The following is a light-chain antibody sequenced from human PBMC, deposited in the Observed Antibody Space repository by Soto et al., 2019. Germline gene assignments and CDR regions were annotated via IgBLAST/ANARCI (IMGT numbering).Light chain of an antibody. CDR1: SSDVGGYNY. J-gene: IGLJ1*01. Sequence: QSALTQPASVSGSPGQSITISCTGTSSDVGGYNYVSWYQQHPGKAPKLMIYDVSNRPSGVSNRFSGSKSGNTASLTISGXXXXXXXXYYCSSYTSSSTRVFGTGTKVTV. CDR3: SSYTSSSTRV. CDR2: DVS. V-gene: IGLV2-14*01.